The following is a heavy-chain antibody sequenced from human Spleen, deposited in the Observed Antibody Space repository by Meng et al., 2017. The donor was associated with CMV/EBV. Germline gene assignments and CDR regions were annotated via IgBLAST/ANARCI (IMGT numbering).Heavy chain of an antibody. CDR3: ARDLILDY. Sequence: GESLKISCAASGFTFSSYSMNWVRQAPGKGLEWLAYIAFSGAPIYYADSVKGRFTISRDNAKNSLYLQMNSLRGEDTAVYYCARDLILDYWGQGTLVTVSS. CDR1: GFTFSSYS. V-gene: IGHV3-48*04. CDR2: IAFSGAPI. J-gene: IGHJ4*02.